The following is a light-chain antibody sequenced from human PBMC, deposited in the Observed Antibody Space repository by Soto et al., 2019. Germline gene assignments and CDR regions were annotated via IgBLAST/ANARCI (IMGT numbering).Light chain of an antibody. CDR1: QSVSSTY. CDR3: QQYDSSPPGYT. J-gene: IGKJ2*01. CDR2: GAS. V-gene: IGKV3-20*01. Sequence: EIVLTQSPGTLSLSPGERATLSCRASQSVSSTYLAWYQQKPGQAPRLLVYGASSRATGIPDRFSGSASGADFTHTISRLEPEDFAVYYCQQYDSSPPGYTFGQGTKLEIK.